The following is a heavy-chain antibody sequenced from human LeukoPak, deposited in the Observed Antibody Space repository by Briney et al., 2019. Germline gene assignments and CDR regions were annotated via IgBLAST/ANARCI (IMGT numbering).Heavy chain of an antibody. Sequence: GGSLRLSCAASGFTFSSYAMHWVRQAPGKGLEWVAVISYDGSNKYYGDSVKGRFTISRDNSKNTLYLQMNSLRAEDTAVYYCASSDREVSSSSYFDYWGQGTLVTVSS. D-gene: IGHD6-6*01. CDR1: GFTFSSYA. J-gene: IGHJ4*02. CDR2: ISYDGSNK. V-gene: IGHV3-30*04. CDR3: ASSDREVSSSSYFDY.